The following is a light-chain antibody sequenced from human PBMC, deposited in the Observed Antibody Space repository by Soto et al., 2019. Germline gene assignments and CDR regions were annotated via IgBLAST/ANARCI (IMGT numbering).Light chain of an antibody. CDR3: GTWDNSLDGWV. CDR2: DDD. J-gene: IGLJ3*02. V-gene: IGLV1-51*01. Sequence: QSVLTQPPSVSAAPGQKVTISCSGSSSNIGYKSVSWYQQIPGTAPKIVIYDDDRRPSGIPDRISAFKSGTSATLDITGLQTADEGDYYCGTWDNSLDGWVFGGGTKLTVL. CDR1: SSNIGYKS.